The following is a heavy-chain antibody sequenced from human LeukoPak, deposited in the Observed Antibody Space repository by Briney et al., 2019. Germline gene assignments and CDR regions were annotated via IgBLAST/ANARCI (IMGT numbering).Heavy chain of an antibody. J-gene: IGHJ2*01. Sequence: GGSLRLSCAASGFTFSSYAMHWVRQAPGKGLEWVAVISYDGSNKYYADSVKGRFTISRDNSKNTLYLQMNSLRAEDTAVYYCARDPGPIWGLHWYFDLWGRGTLVTVSS. V-gene: IGHV3-30*01. CDR2: ISYDGSNK. D-gene: IGHD7-27*01. CDR1: GFTFSSYA. CDR3: ARDPGPIWGLHWYFDL.